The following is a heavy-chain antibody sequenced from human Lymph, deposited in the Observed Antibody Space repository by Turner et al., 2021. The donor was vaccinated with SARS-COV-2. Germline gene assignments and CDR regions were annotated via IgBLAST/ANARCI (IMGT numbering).Heavy chain of an antibody. Sequence: QVQLVESGGGVGQPGRSLRLSRADTGVNFSSYAMYRVRQAPCNGLEWVAVISYDGSNKYDADSLEGRFTISRDNSKNTRYLQMNSLRAEDTAVYYCARGDYYGSGSYPGKTFDCWGQGTLVTYSS. V-gene: IGHV3-30-3*01. CDR3: ARGDYYGSGSYPGKTFDC. D-gene: IGHD3-10*01. CDR1: GVNFSSYA. CDR2: ISYDGSNK. J-gene: IGHJ4*02.